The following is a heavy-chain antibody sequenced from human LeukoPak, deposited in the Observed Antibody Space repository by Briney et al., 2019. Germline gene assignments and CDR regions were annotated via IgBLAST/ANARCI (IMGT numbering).Heavy chain of an antibody. Sequence: GGSLRLSCAASGFLFSTYTVNWVRQAPGQGLEWVAALAAASGTRYYANSVKGRFTISRDNSKNTLYLQMNSLRAEDTAVYYCAKGRGSFDYWGQGTLVTVSS. CDR1: GFLFSTYT. V-gene: IGHV3-23*01. D-gene: IGHD3-10*01. CDR3: AKGRGSFDY. J-gene: IGHJ4*02. CDR2: LAAASGTR.